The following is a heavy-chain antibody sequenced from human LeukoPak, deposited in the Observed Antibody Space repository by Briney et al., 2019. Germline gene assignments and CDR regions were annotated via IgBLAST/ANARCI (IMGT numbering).Heavy chain of an antibody. Sequence: GESLKISCKGSGYSFTSYWIGWVRQMPGKGLEWMGIIYPGDSDTRYSPSFQGQVTISADKSISTAYLQWSSLKASDTAMYYCARLSHRWELDGAFDIWGQGTMVTVSS. J-gene: IGHJ3*02. CDR1: GYSFTSYW. CDR2: IYPGDSDT. D-gene: IGHD1-26*01. CDR3: ARLSHRWELDGAFDI. V-gene: IGHV5-51*01.